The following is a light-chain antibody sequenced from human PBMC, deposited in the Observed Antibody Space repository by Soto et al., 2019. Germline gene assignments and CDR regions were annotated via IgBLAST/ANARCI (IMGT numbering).Light chain of an antibody. CDR3: QQHSSWPPLT. CDR2: DAS. CDR1: QSVSSY. J-gene: IGKJ4*01. Sequence: EIVLTQSPATLSLSPGERATLSCRASQSVSSYLAWYQQKPGQAPRLLINDASNRATGISARFSGSGSGTDFTLTISSLEPEDFAVYYCQQHSSWPPLTFGGGTKVEIK. V-gene: IGKV3-11*01.